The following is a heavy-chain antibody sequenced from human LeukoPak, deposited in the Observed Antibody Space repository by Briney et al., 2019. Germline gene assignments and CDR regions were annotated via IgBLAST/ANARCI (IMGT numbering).Heavy chain of an antibody. D-gene: IGHD3-16*01. CDR3: ARVGVTLGGFDY. CDR2: IKEDGSEK. V-gene: IGHV3-7*01. Sequence: PGGSLRLSCAASGFSFSNYWMSWVRQAPGKGPEWAANIKEDGSEKYYLDSVKGRFTISRDNAKKSLYLQMNTLRAEDTAVYYCARVGVTLGGFDYWGQGTLVAVSS. J-gene: IGHJ4*02. CDR1: GFSFSNYW.